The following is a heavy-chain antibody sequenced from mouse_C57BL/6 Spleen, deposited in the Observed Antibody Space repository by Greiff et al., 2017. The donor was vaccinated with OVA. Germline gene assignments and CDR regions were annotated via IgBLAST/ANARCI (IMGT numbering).Heavy chain of an antibody. Sequence: QVHVKQSGAELVRPGTSVKMSCKASGYTFTNYWIGWAKQRPGHGLEWIGDIYPGGGYTNYNEKFKGKATLTADKSSSTAYMQFSSLTSEDSAIYYCARWYYGSSHYAMDYWGQGTSVTVSS. CDR2: IYPGGGYT. V-gene: IGHV1-63*01. J-gene: IGHJ4*01. CDR3: ARWYYGSSHYAMDY. CDR1: GYTFTNYW. D-gene: IGHD1-1*01.